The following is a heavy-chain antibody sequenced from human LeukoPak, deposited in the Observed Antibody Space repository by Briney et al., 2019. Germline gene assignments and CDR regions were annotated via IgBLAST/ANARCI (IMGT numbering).Heavy chain of an antibody. CDR3: ARAAWDSSSWYVGYFDY. Sequence: GGSLRLSCAASGFSFSSYWMSWVRQAPGKGLEWVANIKHDGSEKYYVDSVKGRFIISRDNTKKSLYLQMNSLGAEDTAVYYCARAAWDSSSWYVGYFDYWGQGTLVTVSS. D-gene: IGHD6-13*01. CDR1: GFSFSSYW. J-gene: IGHJ4*02. V-gene: IGHV3-7*03. CDR2: IKHDGSEK.